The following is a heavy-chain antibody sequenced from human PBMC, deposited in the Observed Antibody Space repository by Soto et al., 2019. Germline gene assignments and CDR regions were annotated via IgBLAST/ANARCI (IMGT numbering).Heavy chain of an antibody. CDR3: AREPTTAGTVNWFDP. J-gene: IGHJ5*02. CDR1: GGSISSDY. V-gene: IGHV4-4*07. Sequence: VQLQESGPGLVKTSATLSLICTVSGGSISSDYLSWIRQPAGKGLEWIVRVYTSGYSNSNPSLKSRVTMSVDTSKKQFSLNLRSVTAADTAVYYCAREPTTAGTVNWFDPWGQGTLVTVSS. CDR2: VYTSGYS. D-gene: IGHD6-13*01.